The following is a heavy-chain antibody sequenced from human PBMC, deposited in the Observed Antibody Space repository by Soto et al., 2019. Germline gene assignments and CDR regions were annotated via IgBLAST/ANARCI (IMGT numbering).Heavy chain of an antibody. CDR1: GYTFTSYD. J-gene: IGHJ6*02. CDR2: MNPNSGNT. V-gene: IGHV1-8*01. CDR3: ARGLYCSGGSCYYGMDV. Sequence: ASVKVSCKASGYTFTSYDINWVRQATGQGLEWMGWMNPNSGNTGYAQKFQGRVTMTRYTSISTAYMELSSLRSEDTAVYYCARGLYCSGGSCYYGMDVWGQGTTVTVSS. D-gene: IGHD2-15*01.